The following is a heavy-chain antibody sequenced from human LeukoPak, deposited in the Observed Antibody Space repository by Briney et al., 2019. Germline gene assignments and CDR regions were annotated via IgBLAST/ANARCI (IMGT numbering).Heavy chain of an antibody. CDR3: SGGAGYGDDF. J-gene: IGHJ4*02. CDR2: IKEDGGET. D-gene: IGHD4-17*01. CDR1: KFSYIRNW. Sequence: GGSLRLSCAASKFSYIRNWMSWVRQAPGKGLEWVASIKEDGGETLYVDSVRGRFTISRDNARNSLYLQMNSLRVDDTAVYYSSGGAGYGDDFGGQGTLVTVSS. V-gene: IGHV3-7*01.